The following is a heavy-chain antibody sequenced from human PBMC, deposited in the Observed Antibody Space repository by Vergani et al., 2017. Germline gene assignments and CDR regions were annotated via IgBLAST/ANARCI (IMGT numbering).Heavy chain of an antibody. Sequence: QVQLQESVPGLVKPSQTLSLTCTVSGGSISSGSYYWSWIRQPAGKGLEWIGRIYTSGSTNYNPSLKSRVTISVDTSKNQFSRKLSSVTAADTAVYYCARRPGGYGMDVWGQGTTVTVSS. CDR1: GGSISSGSYY. D-gene: IGHD2-15*01. V-gene: IGHV4-61*02. CDR3: ARRPGGYGMDV. CDR2: IYTSGST. J-gene: IGHJ6*02.